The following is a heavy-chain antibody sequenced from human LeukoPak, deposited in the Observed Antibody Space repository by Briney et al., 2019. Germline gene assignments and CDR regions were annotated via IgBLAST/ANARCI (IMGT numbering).Heavy chain of an antibody. J-gene: IGHJ4*02. V-gene: IGHV1-2*02. CDR1: GYTFTGYY. CDR2: INPNSGGT. CDR3: AGGGFYSNYRWVELHFDY. D-gene: IGHD4-11*01. Sequence: ASVKVSCKASGYTFTGYYMHYVRQAPGQGLEWMGLINPNSGGTHYAQKFQGRVTMTRDTSVNTVYMELSRLTSDDTAVYYCAGGGFYSNYRWVELHFDYWGQGTLVTVSS.